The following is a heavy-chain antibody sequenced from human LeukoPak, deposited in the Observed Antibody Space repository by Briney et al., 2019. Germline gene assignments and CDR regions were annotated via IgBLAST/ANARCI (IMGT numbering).Heavy chain of an antibody. CDR2: IIPILGIA. CDR1: GGTFSSYA. Sequence: SVKVSCKASGGTFSSYAISWVRQAPGQGLEWMGRIIPILGIANYAQKFQGRVTITADKSTSTAYMELSSLRSEDTAVYYCARAGITIFGVVIIPTQENYYGMDVWGQGTTVTVSS. D-gene: IGHD3-3*01. CDR3: ARAGITIFGVVIIPTQENYYGMDV. V-gene: IGHV1-69*04. J-gene: IGHJ6*02.